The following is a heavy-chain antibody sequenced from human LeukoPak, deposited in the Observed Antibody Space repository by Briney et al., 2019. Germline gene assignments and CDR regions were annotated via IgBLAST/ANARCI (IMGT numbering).Heavy chain of an antibody. CDR3: ATLWFGELPDY. D-gene: IGHD3-10*01. CDR2: IPYDGSNK. Sequence: PGGSLRLSCVASGFTFSSYGMHWVRQAPGKGLEWMAVIPYDGSNKYYSDSVKGRFTISSDNSKNTLYLQMNSLRAEDTAVYYCATLWFGELPDYWGQGTLVTVSS. CDR1: GFTFSSYG. J-gene: IGHJ4*02. V-gene: IGHV3-30*02.